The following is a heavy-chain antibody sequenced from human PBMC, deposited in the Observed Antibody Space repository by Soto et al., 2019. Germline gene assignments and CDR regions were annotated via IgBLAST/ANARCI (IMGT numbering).Heavy chain of an antibody. Sequence: SETLSLTCTVSGGSISSYYWSWIRQPPGKGLEWIGYIYYSGSTNYNPSLKSRVTISVDTSKNQFSLKLSSVTAADTAVYYCARVRAGGLSAFDIWGQGTMVTVSS. CDR1: GGSISSYY. CDR3: ARVRAGGLSAFDI. J-gene: IGHJ3*02. CDR2: IYYSGST. V-gene: IGHV4-59*01. D-gene: IGHD3-16*01.